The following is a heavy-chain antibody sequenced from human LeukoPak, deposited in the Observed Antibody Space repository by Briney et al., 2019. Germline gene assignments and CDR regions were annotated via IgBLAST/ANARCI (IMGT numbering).Heavy chain of an antibody. CDR1: GDSVSSNNAA. CDR2: TYYRSQWYN. CDR3: ARGAVRGGTNFDY. D-gene: IGHD3-10*01. J-gene: IGHJ4*02. V-gene: IGHV6-1*01. Sequence: SQTLSLTCAISGDSVSSNNAAWNWIRQSPSRGLEWLGRTYYRSQWYNDYAIFVRSRITFNPDTSKNQFSLQLNSVTPEDTAVYYCARGAVRGGTNFDYWGQGTLVTVSS.